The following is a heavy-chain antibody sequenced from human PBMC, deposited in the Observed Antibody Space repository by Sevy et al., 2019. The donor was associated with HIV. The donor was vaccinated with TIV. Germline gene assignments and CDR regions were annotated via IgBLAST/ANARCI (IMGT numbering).Heavy chain of an antibody. Sequence: GGSLRLSCAASGFTFGSYTLHWVRQAPGKGLEWVALISQTYDGSKKYYTDSVQGRFTISRDNSKNTLYQQMDSLRPEDTAVYYCARDNSGYFFFDYWGQGILVTVSS. D-gene: IGHD3-22*01. CDR1: GFTFGSYT. J-gene: IGHJ4*02. CDR3: ARDNSGYFFFDY. V-gene: IGHV3-30-3*01. CDR2: ISQTYDGSKK.